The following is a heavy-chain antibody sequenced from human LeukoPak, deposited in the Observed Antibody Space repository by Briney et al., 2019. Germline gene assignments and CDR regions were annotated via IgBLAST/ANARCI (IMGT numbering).Heavy chain of an antibody. CDR2: IRYDGSNK. CDR1: GFTFSSYG. Sequence: GGSLRLSCAASGFTFSSYGMHWVRQSPGKGLEWVAFIRYDGSNKYYADSVKGRFTISRDNSNNTLYLQMNSMRAEQTAVYYCAKDTTGYYGGNSGACFDYWGQGTLVTVSS. V-gene: IGHV3-30*02. CDR3: AKDTTGYYGGNSGACFDY. D-gene: IGHD4-23*01. J-gene: IGHJ4*02.